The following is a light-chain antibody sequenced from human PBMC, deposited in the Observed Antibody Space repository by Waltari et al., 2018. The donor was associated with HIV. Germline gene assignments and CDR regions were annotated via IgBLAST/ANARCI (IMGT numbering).Light chain of an antibody. V-gene: IGLV3-25*03. Sequence: YELTQPPSVSVSPGQTAAITCSGDAMPNQYSFWYQQRPGQAPVMVIFKDTQRASGIPERFSGSSSGTTVTLTISGVQTEDEADYYCQSVDAGGTQVVFGGGTKLSVL. J-gene: IGLJ2*01. CDR2: KDT. CDR1: AMPNQY. CDR3: QSVDAGGTQVV.